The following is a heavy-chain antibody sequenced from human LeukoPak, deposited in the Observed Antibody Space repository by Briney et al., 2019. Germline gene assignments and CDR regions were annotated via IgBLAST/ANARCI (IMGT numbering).Heavy chain of an antibody. CDR1: GYTFTGYY. V-gene: IGHV1-2*02. Sequence: EASVKVSCKASGYTFTGYYMHWVRQAPGQGLERMGWINPNSGGTNYAQKFQGRVTMTRDTSISTAYMELSRLRSGDTAVYYCAHYFSGGSCHSDYWGQGTLVTVSS. J-gene: IGHJ4*02. D-gene: IGHD2-15*01. CDR2: INPNSGGT. CDR3: AHYFSGGSCHSDY.